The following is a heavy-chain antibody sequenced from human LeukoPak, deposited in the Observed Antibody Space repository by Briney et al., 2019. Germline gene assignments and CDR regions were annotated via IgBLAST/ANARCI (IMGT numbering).Heavy chain of an antibody. Sequence: ASVKVSCKASGYTFTYYSISWVRQAPGQGLEWMGWINTDTGNPTYAQDFTGRFVFSLDTSVSTAYLQISSLKAEDTAVYYCARDSPDYWGQGTLVTVSS. J-gene: IGHJ4*02. CDR3: ARDSPDY. V-gene: IGHV7-4-1*02. CDR2: INTDTGNP. CDR1: GYTFTYYS.